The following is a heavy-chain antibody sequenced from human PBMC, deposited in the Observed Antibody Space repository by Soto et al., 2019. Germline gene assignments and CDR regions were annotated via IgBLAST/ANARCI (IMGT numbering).Heavy chain of an antibody. CDR1: GFTFSSYG. V-gene: IGHV3-33*01. CDR2: IWYDGSNK. D-gene: IGHD6-13*01. J-gene: IGHJ3*02. Sequence: GGSLRLSCASSGFTFSSYGMHLVRQAPGKGLEWVAVIWYDGSNKYYADSVKGRFTISRDNSKNTLYLQMNSLRAEDTAVYYCAREQSSLVAFDIWGQGTMVTVSS. CDR3: AREQSSLVAFDI.